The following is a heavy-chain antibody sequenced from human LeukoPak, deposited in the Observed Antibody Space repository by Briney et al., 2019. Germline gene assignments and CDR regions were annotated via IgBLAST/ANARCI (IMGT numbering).Heavy chain of an antibody. D-gene: IGHD2-2*01. CDR2: INHSGST. J-gene: IGHJ4*02. CDR1: GGSFSGYY. Sequence: SETLSLTCAVYGGSFSGYYWSWIRQPPGKGLEWIGEINHSGSTNYNPSPKSRVTISVDTSKNQFSLKLSSVTAADTAVYYCARGGDIVVVPAAALDYWGQGTLVTVSS. CDR3: ARGGDIVVVPAAALDY. V-gene: IGHV4-34*01.